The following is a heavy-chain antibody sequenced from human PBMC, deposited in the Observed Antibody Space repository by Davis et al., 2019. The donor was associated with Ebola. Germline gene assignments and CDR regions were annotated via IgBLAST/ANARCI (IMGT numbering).Heavy chain of an antibody. J-gene: IGHJ4*02. D-gene: IGHD1-26*01. CDR3: AKEAPGEWELIGDY. CDR1: GFTFSNYA. V-gene: IGHV3-30*18. Sequence: GESLKISCEGSGFTFSNYAIHWVRQAPGKGLEWVALLSYDVANSYYADSVKGRFTISRDNSKNTLSLQMNSLRVEDTAVYYCAKEAPGEWELIGDYWGQGTLVTVSS. CDR2: LSYDVANS.